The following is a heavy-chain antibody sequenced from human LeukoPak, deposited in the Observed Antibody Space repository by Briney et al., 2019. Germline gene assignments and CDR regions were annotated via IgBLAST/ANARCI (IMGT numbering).Heavy chain of an antibody. CDR1: GYTFTSYD. J-gene: IGHJ4*02. CDR3: ARGPPNWGYDY. V-gene: IGHV1-8*01. Sequence: GASVKVSCEASGYTFTSYDFNWVRQATGQRPEWMGWMSPNSGDTGYAQKFQGRVTMTRNTSISTAYMELSSLRSDDTAVYYCARGPPNWGYDYWGPGTLVTVSS. D-gene: IGHD7-27*01. CDR2: MSPNSGDT.